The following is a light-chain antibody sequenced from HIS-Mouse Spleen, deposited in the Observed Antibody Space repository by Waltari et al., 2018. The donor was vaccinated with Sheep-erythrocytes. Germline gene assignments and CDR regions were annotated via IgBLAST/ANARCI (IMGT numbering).Light chain of an antibody. V-gene: IGLV2-11*01. CDR1: SSDGGGFIK. Sequence: QSALTQPRSVPGRPEQSVAISGTGTSSDGGGFIKVSWYQQHPGKAPKLMIYDVSKRPSGVPDRFSGSKSGNTASLTISGLQAEDEADYYCCSYAGSYNHVFATGTKVTVL. CDR3: CSYAGSYNHV. CDR2: DVS. J-gene: IGLJ1*01.